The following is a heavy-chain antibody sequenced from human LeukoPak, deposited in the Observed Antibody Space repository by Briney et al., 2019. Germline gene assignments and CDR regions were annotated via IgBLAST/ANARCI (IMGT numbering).Heavy chain of an antibody. V-gene: IGHV4-34*01. CDR1: GGSFSGYY. CDR2: INHSGST. CDR3: ARGPYVWGSYRPIFDY. Sequence: SETLSLTCAVYGGSFSGYYWSWIRQPPGKGLEWIEEINHSGSTNYNPSLKSRVTISVDTSKNQFSLKLSSVTAADTAVYYCARGPYVWGSYRPIFDYWGQGTLVTVSS. D-gene: IGHD3-16*02. J-gene: IGHJ4*02.